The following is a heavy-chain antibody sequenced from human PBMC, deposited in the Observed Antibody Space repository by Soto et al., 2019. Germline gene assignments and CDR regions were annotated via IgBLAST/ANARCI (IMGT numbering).Heavy chain of an antibody. CDR3: ARDDNRFSPYHYFDT. J-gene: IGHJ5*01. Sequence: ASGKFSCKGSGYTFTTYALHWLSQAPVQRVEWMGWINTGKGNTKYSQNFQGRVTITRDTSASTAYMELSSLRSEDTAVYYCARDDNRFSPYHYFDTWGHGTLVTVSS. CDR2: INTGKGNT. V-gene: IGHV1-3*04. CDR1: GYTFTTYA. D-gene: IGHD3-3*01.